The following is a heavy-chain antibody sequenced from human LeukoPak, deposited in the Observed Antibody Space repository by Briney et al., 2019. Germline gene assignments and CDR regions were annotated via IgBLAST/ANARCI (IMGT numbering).Heavy chain of an antibody. D-gene: IGHD6-19*01. J-gene: IGHJ4*02. V-gene: IGHV1-69*05. CDR1: GYTFTGYY. CDR3: ARAYSSGSDYFDY. Sequence: APVKVSCKASGYTFTGYYMHWVRQAPGQGLEWMGGIIPIFGTANYAQKFQGRVTITTDESTSTAYMELSSLRSEDTAVYYCARAYSSGSDYFDYWGQGTLVTVSS. CDR2: IIPIFGTA.